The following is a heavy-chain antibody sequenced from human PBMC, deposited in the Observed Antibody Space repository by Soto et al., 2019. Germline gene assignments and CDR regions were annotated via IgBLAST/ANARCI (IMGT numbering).Heavy chain of an antibody. V-gene: IGHV4-31*03. Sequence: SSETLSLTCTVSGGSISSGDYYWSWIRQHPGKGLEWIGYIYYSGSTYYNPSLKSRVTISVDTSKNQFSLKLSSVTAADTAVYYCARDHEQAFDYWGQGTLVTVSS. J-gene: IGHJ4*02. CDR2: IYYSGST. CDR3: ARDHEQAFDY. CDR1: GGSISSGDYY.